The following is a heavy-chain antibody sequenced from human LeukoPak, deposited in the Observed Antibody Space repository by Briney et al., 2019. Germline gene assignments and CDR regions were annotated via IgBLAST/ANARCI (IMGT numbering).Heavy chain of an antibody. D-gene: IGHD3-10*01. V-gene: IGHV3-23*01. CDR2: ISGSGGST. J-gene: IGHJ4*02. CDR3: AKASGSGTYYKSPFDY. CDR1: EITFSTYA. Sequence: GGSLRLSCAASEITFSTYAMSWVRQAPGKGLEWVSAISGSGGSTYYADSVKGRFTISRDNSKNTLYLQMNSLRAEDTAVYYCAKASGSGTYYKSPFDYWGQGTLVTVSS.